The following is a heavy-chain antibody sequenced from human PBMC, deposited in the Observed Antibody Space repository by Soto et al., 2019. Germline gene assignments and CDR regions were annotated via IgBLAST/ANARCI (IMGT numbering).Heavy chain of an antibody. V-gene: IGHV3-73*02. CDR3: TRHGDTIDY. J-gene: IGHJ4*02. CDR2: SRSKANNYAT. D-gene: IGHD5-18*01. CDR1: GFTFSDSG. Sequence: EVQLLESGGGLVQPGGSLKLSCAASGFTFSDSGIHWVRQASGKGLEWVGHSRSKANNYATAYAASVKGRFTISRDDSKNTAYLQINSLKTADTAMYYCTRHGDTIDYWGQGTLVTVA.